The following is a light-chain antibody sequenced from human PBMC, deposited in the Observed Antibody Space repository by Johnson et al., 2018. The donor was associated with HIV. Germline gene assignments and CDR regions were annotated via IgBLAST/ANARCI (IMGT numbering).Light chain of an antibody. Sequence: QSALTQPPSVSAAPGQKVTISCSGSSSNIGNNYVSWYQQVPGTAPKLLIYDNNRRPSGIPDRFSGSKSGTSATLGITGLQTGDEAVYYCGIWESSLSAYVFGTGTKVTVL. J-gene: IGLJ1*01. CDR1: SSNIGNNY. V-gene: IGLV1-51*01. CDR3: GIWESSLSAYV. CDR2: DNN.